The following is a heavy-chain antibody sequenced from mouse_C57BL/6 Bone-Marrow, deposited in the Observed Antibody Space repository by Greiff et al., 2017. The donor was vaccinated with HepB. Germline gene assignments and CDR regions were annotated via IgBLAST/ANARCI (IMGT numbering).Heavy chain of an antibody. CDR1: GYTFTSYG. Sequence: VQLQQSGPELARPGASVKLSCKASGYTFTSYGISWVKQRTGQGLEWIGEIYPRSGNTYYNEKFKGKATLTADKSSSTAYMELRSLTSEDSAVYFCARYPHYYGSSYLYYAMDYWGQGTSVTVSS. CDR3: ARYPHYYGSSYLYYAMDY. CDR2: IYPRSGNT. J-gene: IGHJ4*01. D-gene: IGHD1-1*01. V-gene: IGHV1-81*01.